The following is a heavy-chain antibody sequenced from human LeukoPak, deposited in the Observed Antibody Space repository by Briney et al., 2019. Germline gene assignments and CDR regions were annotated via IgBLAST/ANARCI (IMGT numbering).Heavy chain of an antibody. J-gene: IGHJ6*02. CDR1: GYTFTTYD. CDR2: MNPNSGNT. Sequence: ASVKVSCKASGYTFTTYDINWVRQATGQGLEWMGWMNPNSGNTGYAQKFQGRVTMTRNTSISTAYMELSTLRSEDSAVYYCARATIHYYYYGMDVWGQGTTITVS. CDR3: ARATIHYYYYGMDV. D-gene: IGHD5-12*01. V-gene: IGHV1-8*02.